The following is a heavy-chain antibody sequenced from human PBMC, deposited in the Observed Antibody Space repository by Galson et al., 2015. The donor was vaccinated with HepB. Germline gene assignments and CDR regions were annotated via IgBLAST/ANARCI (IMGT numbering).Heavy chain of an antibody. CDR2: ISGSGGST. V-gene: IGHV3-23*01. CDR1: GFTFSSYA. CDR3: ANLHPPGTTVTPQDY. J-gene: IGHJ4*02. Sequence: SLRLSCAASGFTFSSYAMSWVRQAPGKGLEWVSAISGSGGSTYYADSVKGRFTISRDNSKNTLYLQMNSLRAEDTAVYYCANLHPPGTTVTPQDYWGQGTLVTVSS. D-gene: IGHD4-17*01.